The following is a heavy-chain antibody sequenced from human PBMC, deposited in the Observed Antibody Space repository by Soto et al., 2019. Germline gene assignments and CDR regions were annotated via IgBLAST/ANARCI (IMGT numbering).Heavy chain of an antibody. Sequence: ASVKVTCKDCGYTFASSGISWVRQSPGQGLEWMGWISAYNGNTNYAQKLQGRVTMTTDTSTSTAYMELRSLRSDDTAVYYCARVGYYDILTGYYTYYYYGMDVWGQGTTVTVSS. D-gene: IGHD3-9*01. CDR3: ARVGYYDILTGYYTYYYYGMDV. J-gene: IGHJ6*02. CDR1: GYTFASSG. CDR2: ISAYNGNT. V-gene: IGHV1-18*01.